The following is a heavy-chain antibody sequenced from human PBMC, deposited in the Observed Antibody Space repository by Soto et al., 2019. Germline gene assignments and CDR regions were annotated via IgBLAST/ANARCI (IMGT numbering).Heavy chain of an antibody. V-gene: IGHV4-39*01. CDR2: IYYSGST. D-gene: IGHD2-8*01. J-gene: IGHJ4*02. CDR1: GGSISSSSYY. Sequence: PSETLSLTCTVSGGSISSSSYYWGWIRQPPGKGLEWIGSIYYSGSTYYNPSLKSRVTISVDTSKNQFSLKLSSVTAADTAVYYCARLGHCGTNWCLSDYWGQGTLVTVSS. CDR3: ARLGHCGTNWCLSDY.